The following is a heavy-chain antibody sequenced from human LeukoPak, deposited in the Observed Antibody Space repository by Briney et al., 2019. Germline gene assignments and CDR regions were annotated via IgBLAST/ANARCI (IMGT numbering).Heavy chain of an antibody. Sequence: GRSLRTSCAASGFTFSSYGMHWVRQAPGKGLGWVAVISYDGSNKYYADSVKGRFTISRDNSRNTLFLQMNSLRAEDTAVYYCASFSHPRVGPTTWVFVWGQGTLVTVSS. V-gene: IGHV3-30*03. CDR3: ASFSHPRVGPTTWVFV. CDR1: GFTFSSYG. CDR2: ISYDGSNK. D-gene: IGHD1-26*01. J-gene: IGHJ4*02.